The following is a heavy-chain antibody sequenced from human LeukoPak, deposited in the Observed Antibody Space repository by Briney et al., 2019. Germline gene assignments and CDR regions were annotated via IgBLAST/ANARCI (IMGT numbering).Heavy chain of an antibody. D-gene: IGHD3-16*01. CDR2: INHSGST. Sequence: SETLSLTCAVYGGSFSGYYWSWIRQPPGKGLEWIGEINHSGSTNYNPSLKSRVTISVDTSKNQFSLKLSSVTAADTAVYYCARHYGPWSQGTLVTVSS. J-gene: IGHJ4*02. CDR3: ARHYGP. V-gene: IGHV4-34*01. CDR1: GGSFSGYY.